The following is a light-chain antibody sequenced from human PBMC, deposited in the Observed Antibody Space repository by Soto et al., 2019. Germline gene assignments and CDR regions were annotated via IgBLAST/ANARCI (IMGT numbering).Light chain of an antibody. J-gene: IGKJ2*01. V-gene: IGKV3-15*01. CDR2: GAS. CDR1: QSVSSN. Sequence: EIVMTQSPATLSVSPGERATLSCRANQSVSSNLAWYQQKPGQAPRLLIYGASTRATGIPARFSGSGSGTEFTLTISSLQSEDFAVYYCQQYNNWNTFGQGTKLEIK. CDR3: QQYNNWNT.